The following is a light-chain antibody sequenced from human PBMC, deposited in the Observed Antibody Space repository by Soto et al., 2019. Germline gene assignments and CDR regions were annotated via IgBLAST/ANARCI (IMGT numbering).Light chain of an antibody. CDR1: QSVSSN. CDR3: QQYNNWPWT. J-gene: IGKJ1*01. CDR2: GAS. V-gene: IGKV3-15*01. Sequence: EIVLTQSPGTLSLSPGEGATLSCRASQSVSSNLAWYQQKPGQGPRLLIYGASTRATGIPARFSGSGSGTEFTLTINSLQSEDFAVYYCQQYNNWPWTFGQGTKVDIK.